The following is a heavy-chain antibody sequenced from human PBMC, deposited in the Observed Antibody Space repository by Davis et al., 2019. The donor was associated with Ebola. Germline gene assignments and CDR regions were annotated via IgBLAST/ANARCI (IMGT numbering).Heavy chain of an antibody. CDR2: ISGSGGST. D-gene: IGHD2-15*01. Sequence: PGGSLRLSCTDSVITFSSYAMSWVRQAPGKGLEWVSSISGSGGSTYYADSVKGRFTISRDNSKNTLYLQMNSLRAEDTAVYYCAKLWYCSGGSCYSPVDYWGQGILVTVSS. CDR1: VITFSSYA. CDR3: AKLWYCSGGSCYSPVDY. J-gene: IGHJ4*02. V-gene: IGHV3-23*01.